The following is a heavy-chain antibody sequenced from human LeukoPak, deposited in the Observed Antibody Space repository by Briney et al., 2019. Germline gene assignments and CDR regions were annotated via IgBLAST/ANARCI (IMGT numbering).Heavy chain of an antibody. CDR2: ISDSDGNT. D-gene: IGHD2-8*01. Sequence: GGSLRLSCAASGFTFSSYAMSWVRQAPGKGLEWVSAISDSDGNTYYADSVKGRFTISRDNSKNTLYLQMNSLRAEDTAVYYCAKTSRLGYCTNGVCSQLDYWGQGTLVTVSS. CDR1: GFTFSSYA. V-gene: IGHV3-23*01. CDR3: AKTSRLGYCTNGVCSQLDY. J-gene: IGHJ4*02.